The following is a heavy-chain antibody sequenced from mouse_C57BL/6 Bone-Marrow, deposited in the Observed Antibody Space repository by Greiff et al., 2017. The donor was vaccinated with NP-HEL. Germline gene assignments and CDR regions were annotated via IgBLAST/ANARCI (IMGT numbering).Heavy chain of an antibody. Sequence: VQLVESGAELVRPGSSVKLSCKASGYTFTSYWMHWVKQRPIQGLEWIGNIDPSDSDTHYNQKFQDKATLTVDKSSSTAYMQLSSLTSEDAAVYYCARECDWAWFAYWGQGTLVTVSA. J-gene: IGHJ3*01. V-gene: IGHV1-52*01. D-gene: IGHD2-4*01. CDR1: GYTFTSYW. CDR2: IDPSDSDT. CDR3: ARECDWAWFAY.